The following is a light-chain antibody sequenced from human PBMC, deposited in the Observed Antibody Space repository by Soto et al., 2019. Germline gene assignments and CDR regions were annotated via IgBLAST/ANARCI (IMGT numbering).Light chain of an antibody. CDR1: SSDVGGYTY. J-gene: IGLJ7*01. CDR3: SSYTSSSTLV. V-gene: IGLV2-14*01. CDR2: EVT. Sequence: QSVLTQPASVSGSPGQSITISCTGTSSDVGGYTYVSWYQHHPGKAPKLMIYEVTHRPSGVSNRFSGSKSGNTASLTISGLQAEDEADYYCSSYTSSSTLVFGTGTQLTVL.